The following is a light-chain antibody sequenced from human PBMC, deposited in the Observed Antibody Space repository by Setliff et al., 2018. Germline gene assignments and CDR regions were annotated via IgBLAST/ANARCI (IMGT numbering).Light chain of an antibody. V-gene: IGLV2-14*01. J-gene: IGLJ1*01. CDR3: SSYTSSSTRV. Sequence: QSALTQPASVSGSPGQSITISGTGTSSDVGYYNYVSWYQQHPGKAPKLMIYEVSNRPSGVSNRFSGSKSGNTASLTISGLQAEDEADYYCSSYTSSSTRVFGTGTKVTVL. CDR1: SSDVGYYNY. CDR2: EVS.